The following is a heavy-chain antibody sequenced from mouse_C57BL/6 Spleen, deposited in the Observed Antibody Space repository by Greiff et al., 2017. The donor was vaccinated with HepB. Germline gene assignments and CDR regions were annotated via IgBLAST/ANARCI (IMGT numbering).Heavy chain of an antibody. CDR3: TTVTTVVADAY. CDR2: IDPEDGDT. J-gene: IGHJ3*01. Sequence: EVQLQQSGAELVRPGASVKLSCTASGFNIKDYYMHWVKQRPEQGLEWIGRIDPEDGDTDYAPKFQGKATLTADTSSTTAYLQLSSLTSEDTAFYYCTTVTTVVADAYWGQGTLVTVSA. V-gene: IGHV14-1*01. CDR1: GFNIKDYY. D-gene: IGHD1-1*01.